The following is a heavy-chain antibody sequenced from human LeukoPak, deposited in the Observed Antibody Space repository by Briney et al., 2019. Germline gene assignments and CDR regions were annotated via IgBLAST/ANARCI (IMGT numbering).Heavy chain of an antibody. CDR1: GGSISSGLYS. V-gene: IGHV4-30-2*01. CDR2: IYHTRST. CDR3: ARLQYCSGTSCYWFDP. Sequence: PSETLSLTCDVSGGSISSGLYSWSWIRQPLGKGLEWIGYIYHTRSTYYNPSLKSRVTISVDTSKNQFSLRLSSVTAADTAVYYCARLQYCSGTSCYWFDPWGQGTLVTVSS. J-gene: IGHJ5*02. D-gene: IGHD2-2*01.